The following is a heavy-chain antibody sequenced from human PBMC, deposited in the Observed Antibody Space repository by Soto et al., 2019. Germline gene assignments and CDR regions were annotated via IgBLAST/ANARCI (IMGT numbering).Heavy chain of an antibody. V-gene: IGHV3-30-3*01. CDR2: ISYDGSNK. J-gene: IGHJ4*02. D-gene: IGHD6-13*01. Sequence: QVQLVESGGGVVQPGRSLRLSCAASGFTFSSYAMHWVRQAPGKGLEWVAVISYDGSNKYYADSVKGRFTISRDNSKNTLYLQMNSLRAEDTAVYYCASSTYRSSWSDLDYWGQGTLVTVSS. CDR1: GFTFSSYA. CDR3: ASSTYRSSWSDLDY.